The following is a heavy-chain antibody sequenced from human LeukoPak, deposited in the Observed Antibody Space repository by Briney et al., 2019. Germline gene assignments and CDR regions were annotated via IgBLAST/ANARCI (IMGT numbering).Heavy chain of an antibody. J-gene: IGHJ6*02. D-gene: IGHD2-15*01. CDR1: GFTFSNYG. CDR3: AKGVVAATNAAYYGMDV. Sequence: GRSLRLSCAASGFTFSNYGMHWVRQAPGKGREWVAVISYDESDKYYADSVKGRFTISRDNSKNTLYLQMNSLRPEDTAVYYCAKGVVAATNAAYYGMDVWGQGTTVTVSS. V-gene: IGHV3-30*18. CDR2: ISYDESDK.